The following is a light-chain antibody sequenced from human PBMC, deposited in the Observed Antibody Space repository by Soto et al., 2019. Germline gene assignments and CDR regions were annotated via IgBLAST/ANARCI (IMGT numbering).Light chain of an antibody. CDR2: AAS. V-gene: IGKV1-9*01. J-gene: IGKJ1*01. CDR1: QGISSY. Sequence: DIQLTQPPSFLSASVGDRVTITCRASQGISSYLAWYQQKPGKAPKLLIYAASTLQSGVPSRFSGSGSGTEFTLTISSLQPEDFATYYCQQYNSYSPTFGQGTKVEIK. CDR3: QQYNSYSPT.